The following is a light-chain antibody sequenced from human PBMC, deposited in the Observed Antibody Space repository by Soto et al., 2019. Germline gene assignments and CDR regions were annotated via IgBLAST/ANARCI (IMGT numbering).Light chain of an antibody. V-gene: IGKV1-39*01. CDR3: QQSYSTPFT. J-gene: IGKJ4*01. CDR1: QSINSY. CDR2: AAS. Sequence: DIPMTQSPSSLSASVGNTVTITCRASQSINSYLNWYQQKPGKAPKLLIYAASALQSGVPSRFSGSGSGTDFTLTISSLQPEDFASYYCQQSYSTPFTFGGGTKVEIK.